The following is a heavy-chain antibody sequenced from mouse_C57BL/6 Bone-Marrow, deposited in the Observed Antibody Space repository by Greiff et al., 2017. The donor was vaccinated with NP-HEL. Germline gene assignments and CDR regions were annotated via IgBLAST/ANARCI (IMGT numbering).Heavy chain of an antibody. CDR3: ARWGYGSSYGDFDY. J-gene: IGHJ2*01. CDR1: FSPFPRSG. Sequence: QVQLQQSGAELARPFSSFYLSCNSSFSPFPRSGLRWLPPRTGQGLEWIGEIYPLLFPSCYNEKFKGKATLTADKSSSTAYMELRSLTSEDSAVYVCARWGYGSSYGDFDYWGQGTTLTVSS. V-gene: IGHV1-81*01. D-gene: IGHD1-1*01. CDR2: IYPLLFPS.